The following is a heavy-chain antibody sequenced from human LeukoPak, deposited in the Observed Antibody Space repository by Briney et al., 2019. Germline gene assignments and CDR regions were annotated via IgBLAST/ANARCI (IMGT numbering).Heavy chain of an antibody. CDR3: ARDRGGSRGYSGYGY. D-gene: IGHD5-12*01. CDR2: INAGNGNT. V-gene: IGHV1-3*01. Sequence: ASVKVSCKASGHTFTSYAMHWVRQAPGQRLEWMGWINAGNGNTKYSQKFQGRVTITRDTSASTAYMELSSLRSEDTAVYYCARDRGGSRGYSGYGYWGQGTLVTVSS. CDR1: GHTFTSYA. J-gene: IGHJ4*02.